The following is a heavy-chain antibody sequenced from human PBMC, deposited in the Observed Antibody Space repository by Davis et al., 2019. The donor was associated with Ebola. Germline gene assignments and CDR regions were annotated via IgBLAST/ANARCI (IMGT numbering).Heavy chain of an antibody. V-gene: IGHV1-2*02. CDR3: ARELHGGEFNY. CDR1: GYTFTGHY. Sequence: ASVKVSCKASGYTFTGHYVHWVRQAPGQGLEWMGWISPKSGGGNYAPKFQGRVTMTTDTSISTAYMDLSSLTSDDTAVFYCARELHGGEFNYWGQGTLVTVSS. J-gene: IGHJ4*02. D-gene: IGHD3-16*01. CDR2: ISPKSGGG.